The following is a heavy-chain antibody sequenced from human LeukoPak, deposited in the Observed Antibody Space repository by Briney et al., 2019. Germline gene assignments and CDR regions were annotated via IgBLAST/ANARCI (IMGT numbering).Heavy chain of an antibody. J-gene: IGHJ4*02. CDR3: AHRLSSGQYFKY. D-gene: IGHD3-22*01. CDR2: IDWDDDK. Sequence: SGPTLVNPTQTLTLTCTFSGFSLSXSGMCVSWIRQPPGKALEWLALIDWDDDKYYSTSLKTRLTITKDTSKNQVVLTMTNMDPVDTATYYCAHRLSSGQYFKYWGQGTLVTVSS. V-gene: IGHV2-70*12. CDR1: GFSLSXSGMC.